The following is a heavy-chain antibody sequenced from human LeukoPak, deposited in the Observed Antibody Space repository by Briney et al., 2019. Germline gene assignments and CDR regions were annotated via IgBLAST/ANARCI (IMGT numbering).Heavy chain of an antibody. CDR2: IYYSGST. CDR3: ARLKYYYDSSGYRAEYFQH. CDR1: GGSISSSSYY. J-gene: IGHJ1*01. V-gene: IGHV4-39*07. D-gene: IGHD3-22*01. Sequence: SQTLSLTCTVSGGSISSSSYYWGWIRQPPGKGLEWIGSIYYSGSTYYNPSLKSRVTISVYTSKNQFSLKLSSVTAADTAVYYCARLKYYYDSSGYRAEYFQHWGQGTLVTVSS.